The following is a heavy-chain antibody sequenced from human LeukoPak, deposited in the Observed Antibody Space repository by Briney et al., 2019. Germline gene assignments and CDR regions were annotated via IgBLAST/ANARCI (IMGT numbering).Heavy chain of an antibody. V-gene: IGHV5-51*01. J-gene: IGHJ4*02. CDR2: IYPGDSDT. D-gene: IGHD2-15*01. Sequence: GESLKISCKGSGYSFTNYWIGWVRQMPGKGLECMWIIYPGDSDTRYRPSLQGQVTISADKSISTAYLQWSSLKASDTAMYYCARLYCSAGSRYHPQFDYWGQGTLVTVSS. CDR3: ARLYCSAGSRYHPQFDY. CDR1: GYSFTNYW.